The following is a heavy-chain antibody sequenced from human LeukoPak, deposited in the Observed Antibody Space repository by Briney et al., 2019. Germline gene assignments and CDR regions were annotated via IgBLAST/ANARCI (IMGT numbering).Heavy chain of an antibody. V-gene: IGHV3-48*02. CDR1: GFTFSSYR. CDR3: ARRSEWLVGSVYYYGMDV. Sequence: GSLRLSCAASGFTFSSYRMNWVRQAPGKGLEWVSYISRSSTTIYYADSVKGRFTISRDNAKNSLYLEMNSLRDEDTAVYYCARRSEWLVGSVYYYGMDVWGQGTTVTASS. D-gene: IGHD6-19*01. J-gene: IGHJ6*02. CDR2: ISRSSTTI.